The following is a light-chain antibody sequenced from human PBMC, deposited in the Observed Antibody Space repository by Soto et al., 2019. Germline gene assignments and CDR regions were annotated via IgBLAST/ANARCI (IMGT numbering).Light chain of an antibody. CDR1: SGYSAHI. J-gene: IGLJ3*02. V-gene: IGLV4-60*03. CDR2: IEHSGTY. Sequence: QAVVTQSSSASASLGSSVKLTCTLSSGYSAHIIAWHQQQAGKAPRFLMKIEHSGTYTKGSAVPIRFSGSSSGADRYLTISNLQSEDEADYYCETWDSDVWVFGGGTKVTVL. CDR3: ETWDSDVWV.